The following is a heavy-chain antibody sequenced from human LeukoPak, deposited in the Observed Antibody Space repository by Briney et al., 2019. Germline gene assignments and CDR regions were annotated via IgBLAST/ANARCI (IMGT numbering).Heavy chain of an antibody. CDR2: IDPDGSKK. V-gene: IGHV3-7*01. J-gene: IGHJ4*02. Sequence: GGSLRLSCTASGFTFRNYWMGWVRQTPGKGLEWVANIDPDGSKKQYGDSVKGRYTTSRDNAKNSLDLQMNSLRAEDTAVYYCARDLSTVTTSWRLDYWGQGTLVTVSS. CDR1: GFTFRNYW. CDR3: ARDLSTVTTSWRLDY. D-gene: IGHD4-17*01.